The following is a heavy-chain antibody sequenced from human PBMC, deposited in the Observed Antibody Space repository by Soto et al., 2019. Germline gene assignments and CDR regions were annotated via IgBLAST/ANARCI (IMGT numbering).Heavy chain of an antibody. Sequence: GGSLRLSCAASGFTFSSYGMHWVRQAPGKGLEWVAVIWYDGSNKYYADSVKGRFTISRDNSKNTLYLEMNSLRAEDTAVYYCARDLYYYGSPYGYWGQGTLVTVSS. J-gene: IGHJ4*02. V-gene: IGHV3-33*01. CDR1: GFTFSSYG. D-gene: IGHD3-10*01. CDR2: IWYDGSNK. CDR3: ARDLYYYGSPYGY.